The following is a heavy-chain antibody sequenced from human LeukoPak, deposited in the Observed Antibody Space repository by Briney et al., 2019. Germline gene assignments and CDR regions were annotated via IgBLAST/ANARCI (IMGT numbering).Heavy chain of an antibody. CDR2: ISGSGGST. J-gene: IGHJ6*03. CDR3: ARESGSYTGPYYYMDV. Sequence: GGSLRLSCAASGFTFSSYAMSWVRQAPGKGLEWVSAISGSGGSTYYADSVKGRFTISRDNAKNSLYLQMNSLRAEDTAVYYCARESGSYTGPYYYMDVWGKGTTVTVSS. D-gene: IGHD1-26*01. CDR1: GFTFSSYA. V-gene: IGHV3-23*01.